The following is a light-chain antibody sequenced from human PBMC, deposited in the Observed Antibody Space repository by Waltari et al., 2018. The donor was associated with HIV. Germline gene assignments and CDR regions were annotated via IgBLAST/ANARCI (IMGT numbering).Light chain of an antibody. Sequence: EIVMPQSPATLSVSPGERATLSGRPSPSVSCNLAWYQQKPGQAPGLLIYGASTRATGIPARTSGSGSGTEYTGTFSSRQAEDFAVYYGRQYKNWPPITFGEGTRLEIK. CDR1: PSVSCN. V-gene: IGKV3-15*01. J-gene: IGKJ5*01. CDR2: GAS. CDR3: RQYKNWPPIT.